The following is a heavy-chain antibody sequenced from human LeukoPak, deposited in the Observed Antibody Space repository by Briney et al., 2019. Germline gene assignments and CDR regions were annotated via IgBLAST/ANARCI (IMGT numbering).Heavy chain of an antibody. Sequence: SETLSLTCTVSGGSISSYYWSWIRQPPGKGLEWIGEINHSGSTNYSPSLKSRVTISVDTSKNQFSLKLSSVTAADTAVYYCARGTIAAAGSFDYWGQGTLVTVSS. J-gene: IGHJ4*02. CDR2: INHSGST. CDR1: GGSISSYY. D-gene: IGHD6-13*01. CDR3: ARGTIAAAGSFDY. V-gene: IGHV4-34*01.